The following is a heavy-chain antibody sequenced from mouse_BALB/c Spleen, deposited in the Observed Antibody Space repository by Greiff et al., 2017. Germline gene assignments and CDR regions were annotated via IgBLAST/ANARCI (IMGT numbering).Heavy chain of an antibody. CDR1: GFTFSSYG. CDR2: INSNGGST. V-gene: IGHV5-6-3*01. Sequence: EVQGVESGGGLVQPGGSLKLSCAASGFTFSSYGMSWVRQTPDKRLELVATINSNGGSTYYPDSVKGRFTISRDNAKNTLYLQMSSLKSEDTAMYYCAREDRYAWFAYWGQGTLVTVSA. D-gene: IGHD2-14*01. J-gene: IGHJ3*01. CDR3: AREDRYAWFAY.